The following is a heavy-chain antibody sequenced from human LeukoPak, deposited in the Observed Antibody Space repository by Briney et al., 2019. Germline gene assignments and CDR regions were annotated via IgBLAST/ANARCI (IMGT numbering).Heavy chain of an antibody. CDR1: GGSISGNY. Sequence: PSETLSLTCTVSGGSISGNYWSWIRQPLGKGLEWIGYIFYVGSTIYNPSLKSRVPISVHTSKGQSSLQLSSVTAADTAVYYCARIITGTVALDYWGQGTLVTVSS. V-gene: IGHV4-59*08. CDR3: ARIITGTVALDY. J-gene: IGHJ4*02. D-gene: IGHD1-14*01. CDR2: IFYVGST.